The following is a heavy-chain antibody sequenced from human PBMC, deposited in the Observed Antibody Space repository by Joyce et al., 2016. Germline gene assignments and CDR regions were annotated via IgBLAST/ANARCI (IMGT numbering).Heavy chain of an antibody. J-gene: IGHJ5*02. CDR2: IIPNFGTA. Sequence: QVQLVQSGAEVKKPGSSLQVSCTASGGTFTNYAINWVRQAPGQGLEWMGGIIPNFGTANYEQKFQGRVTITADESTSTVYMEVKNLRSEDTAVYYCATSDLMSVAGAGWFDPWGQGTLVTVSS. V-gene: IGHV1-69*01. CDR3: ATSDLMSVAGAGWFDP. CDR1: GGTFTNYA. D-gene: IGHD6-19*01.